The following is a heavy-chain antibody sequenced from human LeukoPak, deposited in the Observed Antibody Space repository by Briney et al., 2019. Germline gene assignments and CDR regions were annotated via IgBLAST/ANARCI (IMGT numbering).Heavy chain of an antibody. D-gene: IGHD3-3*01. V-gene: IGHV3-48*01. CDR1: GFTFSSYS. CDR3: ARTYDFGRGPPGDAFDN. Sequence: GGSLRLSCSASGFTFSSYSMNWVRQAPGKGLEWVSYIDARSGIVYYADSVQGRFTISRDDAKDSVFLQMNSLRVDDTAVYYCARTYDFGRGPPGDAFDNWGQGTLVTVPS. J-gene: IGHJ3*02. CDR2: IDARSGIV.